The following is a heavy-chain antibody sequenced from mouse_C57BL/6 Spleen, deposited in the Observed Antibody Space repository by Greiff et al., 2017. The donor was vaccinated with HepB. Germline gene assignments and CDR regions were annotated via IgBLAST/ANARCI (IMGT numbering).Heavy chain of an antibody. Sequence: QVQLQQPGAELVKPGASVKLSCKASGYTFTSYWMHWVKQRPGRGLEWIGRTDPNSGGTKYNEKFKSKATLTVDKPSSTAYMQLSSRTSEDAAVYYCALYITTVGVFDYWGQGTTLTVSS. CDR3: ALYITTVGVFDY. D-gene: IGHD1-1*01. CDR2: TDPNSGGT. J-gene: IGHJ2*01. V-gene: IGHV1-72*01. CDR1: GYTFTSYW.